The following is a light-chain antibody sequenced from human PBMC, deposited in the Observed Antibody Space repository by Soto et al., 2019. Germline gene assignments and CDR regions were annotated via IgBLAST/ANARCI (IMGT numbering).Light chain of an antibody. Sequence: DIQLTQSPSFLSASVGDRVTITCRASQDINTYLAWYQQKPGKAPKLLIFAASTLQNGVPSRFSGSGSGTEFTVTITSLQPEDFATYYCQQRKSCPITFRQGTRLEIK. J-gene: IGKJ5*01. CDR1: QDINTY. V-gene: IGKV1-9*01. CDR2: AAS. CDR3: QQRKSCPIT.